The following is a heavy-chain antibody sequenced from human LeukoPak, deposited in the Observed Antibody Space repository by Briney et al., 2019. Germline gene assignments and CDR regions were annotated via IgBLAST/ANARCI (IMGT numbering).Heavy chain of an antibody. D-gene: IGHD3-22*01. CDR3: AKVFAGRYYDSSGYYFDY. CDR2: ISYDGSNK. Sequence: GGSLRPSCAASGFTFSSYGMHWVRQAPGKGLEWVAVISYDGSNKYYADSVKGRFTISRDNSKNTLYLQMNSLRAEDTAVYYCAKVFAGRYYDSSGYYFDYWGQGTLVTVSS. CDR1: GFTFSSYG. V-gene: IGHV3-30*18. J-gene: IGHJ4*02.